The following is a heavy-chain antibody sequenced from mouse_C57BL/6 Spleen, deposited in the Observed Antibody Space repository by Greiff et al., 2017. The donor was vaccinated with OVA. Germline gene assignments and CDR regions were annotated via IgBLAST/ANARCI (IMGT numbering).Heavy chain of an antibody. J-gene: IGHJ1*03. V-gene: IGHV14-2*01. CDR1: GFNIKDCY. Sequence: EVQLQQSGAELVKPGASVKLSCTASGFNIKDCYMHWVKQRTEQGLEWIGRIDPEDGETTSAPKFQGKATITADTSSNTAYLQLSSLTSEDTAVYYCARTTDWYFDVWGTGTTVTVSS. D-gene: IGHD2-12*01. CDR2: IDPEDGET. CDR3: ARTTDWYFDV.